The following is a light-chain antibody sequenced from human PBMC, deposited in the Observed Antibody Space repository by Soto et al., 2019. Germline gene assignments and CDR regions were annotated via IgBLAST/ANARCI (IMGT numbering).Light chain of an antibody. J-gene: IGLJ1*01. CDR3: STYTSSSTYG. Sequence: QSGLTPPASVSGSPGQSITISCTGTSSDVGGYNYVSSYQQHPGKAPNLMIYEVSNRPSGVSNRFSGSKSGNTASLTISGLQAEDEADYFCSTYTSSSTYGFGTGSKVTVL. CDR2: EVS. V-gene: IGLV2-14*01. CDR1: SSDVGGYNY.